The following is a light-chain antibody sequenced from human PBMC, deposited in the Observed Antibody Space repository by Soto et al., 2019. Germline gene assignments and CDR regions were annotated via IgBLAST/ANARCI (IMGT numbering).Light chain of an antibody. Sequence: QSVLTQPASVSGSPGQSTTISCTGTSSDVGGYNYVSWYQQHPGKAPKLMIYHVSDRPSGVSHRFSGSRSGNTASLTISGLQAEDEADYYCSSYTSSSTYVFGTGTKVTVL. CDR1: SSDVGGYNY. CDR3: SSYTSSSTYV. V-gene: IGLV2-14*03. J-gene: IGLJ1*01. CDR2: HVS.